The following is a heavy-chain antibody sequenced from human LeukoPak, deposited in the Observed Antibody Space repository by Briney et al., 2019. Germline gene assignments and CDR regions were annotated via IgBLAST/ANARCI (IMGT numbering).Heavy chain of an antibody. CDR3: ARDVGCSGGSCYSRWFDP. J-gene: IGHJ5*02. D-gene: IGHD2-15*01. V-gene: IGHV4-59*12. CDR2: IYYSGST. Sequence: SETLSLTCTVSGGSISSYYWSWIRQPPGKGLEWIGYIYYSGSTNYNPSLKSRVAISVDTSKNQFSLKLSSVTAADTAVYYCARDVGCSGGSCYSRWFDPWGQGTLVTVSS. CDR1: GGSISSYY.